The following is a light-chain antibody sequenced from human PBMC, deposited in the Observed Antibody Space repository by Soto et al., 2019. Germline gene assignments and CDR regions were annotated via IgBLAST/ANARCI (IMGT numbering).Light chain of an antibody. CDR1: SGSVSTTYY. CDR3: MLYMGGGMVV. V-gene: IGLV8-61*01. CDR2: STH. Sequence: QAVVTQEPSISVSPGGTVTLTCGLTSGSVSTTYYPSWYQQTPGQAPRTLIYSTHIRSSGVPDRFSGSILGYKAALTIMGEKADDESDYHCMLYMGGGMVVFGGGTKLTVL. J-gene: IGLJ2*01.